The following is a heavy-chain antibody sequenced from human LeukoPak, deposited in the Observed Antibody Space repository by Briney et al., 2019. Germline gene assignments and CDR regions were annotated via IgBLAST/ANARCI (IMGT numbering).Heavy chain of an antibody. V-gene: IGHV3-30*18. J-gene: IGHJ4*02. CDR1: GFTFSSYG. Sequence: GGSLRLSCAASGFTFSSYGMHWVRQAPGKGLEWVAVISYDGSNKYYADSVKGRFTISRDNSKNTLYLQMNSLRAEDTAVYYCAKDQVLAITMVRGASGYWGQGTLVNVSS. CDR2: ISYDGSNK. D-gene: IGHD3-10*01. CDR3: AKDQVLAITMVRGASGY.